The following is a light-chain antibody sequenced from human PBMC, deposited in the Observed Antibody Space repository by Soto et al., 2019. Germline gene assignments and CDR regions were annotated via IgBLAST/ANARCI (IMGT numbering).Light chain of an antibody. CDR1: SSDVGDYNY. J-gene: IGLJ1*01. V-gene: IGLV2-8*01. Sequence: SVLTQPPSASGSPGQSVTISCTGTSSDVGDYNYVSWYQQHPGKAPKLVTYEVSKRPSGVPDRFSGSKSGNTASLTVSGLQAEDEADYYCSSYAGSNNFVFGTGTKVTVL. CDR3: SSYAGSNNFV. CDR2: EVS.